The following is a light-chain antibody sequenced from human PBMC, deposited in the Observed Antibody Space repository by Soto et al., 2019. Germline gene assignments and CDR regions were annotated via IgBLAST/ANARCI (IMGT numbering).Light chain of an antibody. CDR2: DAS. CDR3: QQYNSYPLT. Sequence: DIQMTQSPSTLSASVGARAPITCRARQSISSWLAWYQQKPGKAPKLLIYDASSLESGVPSRFSGSGSGTEFTLTISSLQPDDFATYYCQQYNSYPLTFGGGTKVDIK. V-gene: IGKV1-5*01. CDR1: QSISSW. J-gene: IGKJ4*01.